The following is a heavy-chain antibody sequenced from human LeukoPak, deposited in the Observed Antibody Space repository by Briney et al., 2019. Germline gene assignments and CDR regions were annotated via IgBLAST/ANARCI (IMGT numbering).Heavy chain of an antibody. CDR2: ISSSGSTI. D-gene: IGHD6-13*01. CDR3: ARDGYSSSWYMAAWFDP. V-gene: IGHV3-11*01. Sequence: GGSLRLSCAASGFTFSDYYMSWIRQAPGKGLEWVSYISSSGSTIYYADSVKGRFTISRDNAKNSLYLQMNSLRAEDTAVYYCARDGYSSSWYMAAWFDPWGQGTLVTVSS. CDR1: GFTFSDYY. J-gene: IGHJ5*02.